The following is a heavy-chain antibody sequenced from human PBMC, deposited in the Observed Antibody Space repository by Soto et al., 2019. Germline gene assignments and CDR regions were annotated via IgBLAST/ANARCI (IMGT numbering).Heavy chain of an antibody. CDR2: ISAYSGNT. Sequence: ASVKVSCKASGYTFTSYGISWVRQAPGQGLEWMGWISAYSGNTNYAQKLQGRVTMTTDTSTSTAYMELRSLRSDDTAVYYCARRYSGYDYGTNWFDPWGQGTLVTVSS. D-gene: IGHD5-12*01. CDR1: GYTFTSYG. CDR3: ARRYSGYDYGTNWFDP. V-gene: IGHV1-18*01. J-gene: IGHJ5*02.